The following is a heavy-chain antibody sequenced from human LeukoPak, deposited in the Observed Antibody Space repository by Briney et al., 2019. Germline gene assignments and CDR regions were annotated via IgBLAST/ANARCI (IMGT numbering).Heavy chain of an antibody. D-gene: IGHD2-2*01. CDR1: GFSISSAYY. CDR3: ARIRMGHIVVVPASFDF. Sequence: SETLSLTCAVSGFSISSAYYWGWIRQPPGKGLEWIGSIYYSGSSYYNSSLKSRVSISVDTSKNQFSLKLSSVTATDTAVYYCARIRMGHIVVVPASFDFWGQGTLVTVS. J-gene: IGHJ4*02. CDR2: IYYSGSS. V-gene: IGHV4-38-2*01.